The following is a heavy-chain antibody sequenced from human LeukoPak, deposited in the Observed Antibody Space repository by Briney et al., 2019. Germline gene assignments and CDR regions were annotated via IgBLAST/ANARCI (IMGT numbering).Heavy chain of an antibody. V-gene: IGHV4-34*01. J-gene: IGHJ4*02. CDR3: ARRPSYGGRGDEYFDN. D-gene: IGHD4-23*01. Sequence: SETLSLTCGVYGGSFSDYYWSWIRQPHGKGLEWIGEISHSGSTKYNPSLKSRVTISVDTSKNQFSLRLNSVTAADTAVYYCARRPSYGGRGDEYFDNWGQGLLVTVSS. CDR1: GGSFSDYY. CDR2: ISHSGST.